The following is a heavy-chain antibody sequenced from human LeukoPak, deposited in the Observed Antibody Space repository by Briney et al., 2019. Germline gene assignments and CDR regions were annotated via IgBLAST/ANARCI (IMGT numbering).Heavy chain of an antibody. J-gene: IGHJ4*02. CDR1: GFTFSNAW. CDR3: TTITMVRGPFDY. V-gene: IGHV3-15*01. Sequence: GGSLRLSCAASGFTFSNAWMSWVRQDPGKGLEGVGRIKSKTDGGTTDYAAPVKGRLTISRDASKNTVYLQMNSLKTEDTAVYYCTTITMVRGPFDYWGQGTLVTVSS. CDR2: IKSKTDGGTT. D-gene: IGHD3-10*01.